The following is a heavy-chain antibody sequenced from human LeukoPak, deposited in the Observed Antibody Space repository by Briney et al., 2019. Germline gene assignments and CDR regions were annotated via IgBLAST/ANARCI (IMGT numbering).Heavy chain of an antibody. J-gene: IGHJ4*02. CDR3: ATSNGHLDN. Sequence: GGSLRLSCAASGFTFSSYSMNWARRAPGKGLEWISYITASSNTIYYADSVKGRFTISRDNAKNSLYLQMNSLRAEDTAVYYCATSNGHLDNWGQGTLVTVSS. V-gene: IGHV3-48*01. D-gene: IGHD2/OR15-2a*01. CDR2: ITASSNTI. CDR1: GFTFSSYS.